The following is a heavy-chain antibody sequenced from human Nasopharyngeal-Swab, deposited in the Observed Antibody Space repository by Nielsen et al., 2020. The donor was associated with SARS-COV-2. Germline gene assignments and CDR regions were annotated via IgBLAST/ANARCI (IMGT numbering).Heavy chain of an antibody. CDR3: TRDGLNGYYDSSGYPLRDGMDV. D-gene: IGHD3-22*01. J-gene: IGHJ6*02. CDR1: QFNLTKYN. Sequence: GESLKISCAASQFNLTKYNMHWVRQAPGKGLEWVPYITSSSSTIYYADSVKGRFAISRDNAENALYLQMNSLRDEDTAVYYCTRDGLNGYYDSSGYPLRDGMDVWGQGTTVTVSS. CDR2: ITSSSSTI. V-gene: IGHV3-48*02.